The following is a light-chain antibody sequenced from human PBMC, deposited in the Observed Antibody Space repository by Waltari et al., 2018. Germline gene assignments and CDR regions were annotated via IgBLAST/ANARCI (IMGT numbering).Light chain of an antibody. Sequence: DIVMTQSPDSLAVSLGERATINYKSSQSVLFSSSNKNYLAWYQQKPGQPPKLLIYWSSTRESGVPDRFSGSGSGRDFTLTISSLQAEDVAVYYCQQYYSGRTFGQGTKVEIK. CDR2: WSS. J-gene: IGKJ1*01. CDR1: QSVLFSSSNKNY. CDR3: QQYYSGRT. V-gene: IGKV4-1*01.